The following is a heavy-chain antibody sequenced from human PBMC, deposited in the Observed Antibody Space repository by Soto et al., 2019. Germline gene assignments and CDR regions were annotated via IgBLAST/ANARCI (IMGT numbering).Heavy chain of an antibody. V-gene: IGHV3-53*01. J-gene: IGHJ5*02. CDR3: VRGLNSPGTNYFDP. Sequence: GGSLRLSCAASGFVVSSFSMNWVRQAPGKGLEWVAVVYSETTGSSTYYGDSVKGRCTISRDKSKNTVHLKLNSLRGEDTAVYYCVRGLNSPGTNYFDPWGQGTLVTVSS. D-gene: IGHD1-1*01. CDR1: GFVVSSFS. CDR2: VYSETTGSST.